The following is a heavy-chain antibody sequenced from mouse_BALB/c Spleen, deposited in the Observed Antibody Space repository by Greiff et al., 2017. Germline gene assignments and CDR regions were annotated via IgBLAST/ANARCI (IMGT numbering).Heavy chain of an antibody. D-gene: IGHD1-1*01. J-gene: IGHJ2*01. CDR2: ISSGSSTI. CDR3: ARKGNYGSSPFDY. V-gene: IGHV5-17*02. CDR1: GFTFSSFG. Sequence: EVKLVESGGGLVQPGGSRKLSCAASGFTFSSFGMHWVRQAPEKGLEWVAYISSGSSTIYYADTVKGRFTISRDNPKNTLFLQMTSLRSEDTAMYYCARKGNYGSSPFDYWGQGTTLTVSS.